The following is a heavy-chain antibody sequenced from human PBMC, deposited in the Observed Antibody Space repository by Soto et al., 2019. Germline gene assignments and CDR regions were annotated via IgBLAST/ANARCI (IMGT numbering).Heavy chain of an antibody. J-gene: IGHJ4*02. D-gene: IGHD2-21*02. CDR3: ARSIVVVTALDY. CDR2: INPRGGRT. CDR1: GYTFTNYY. Sequence: ASVKVSCKASGYTFTNYYMHWVRQAPGQGLEWMGMINPRGGRTSYPQKFQGRVTITRDTSASTAYMELSSLRSGDTAVYYCARSIVVVTALDYWGQGTLVTVSS. V-gene: IGHV1-46*01.